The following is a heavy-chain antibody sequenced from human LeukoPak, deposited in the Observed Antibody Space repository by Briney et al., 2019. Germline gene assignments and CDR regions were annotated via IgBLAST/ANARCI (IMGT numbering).Heavy chain of an antibody. Sequence: PGGSLRLSCAASGFTFSSYAMSWVRQAPGKGLEWVSAISASGGGTYYVESVRGRFTISRDNSKNTLYLQMNSLRAEDTATYYCAKGNREGYIQFFDNWGQGTLVTVSS. D-gene: IGHD5-24*01. CDR1: GFTFSSYA. CDR2: ISASGGGT. V-gene: IGHV3-23*01. CDR3: AKGNREGYIQFFDN. J-gene: IGHJ5*02.